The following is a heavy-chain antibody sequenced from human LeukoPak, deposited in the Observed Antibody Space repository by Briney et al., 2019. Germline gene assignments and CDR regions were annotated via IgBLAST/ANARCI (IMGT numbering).Heavy chain of an antibody. Sequence: GGSLRLSCAASGFTFSSYWMHWVRQTPGRGLVWVSRISTDGSSTSYADSVKGRFIIFRDNAKNTLYLQMNSLRAEDTAVYYCAGTIAARGSDYWGQGTLVTVSS. D-gene: IGHD6-6*01. CDR2: ISTDGSST. CDR1: GFTFSSYW. CDR3: AGTIAARGSDY. J-gene: IGHJ4*02. V-gene: IGHV3-74*01.